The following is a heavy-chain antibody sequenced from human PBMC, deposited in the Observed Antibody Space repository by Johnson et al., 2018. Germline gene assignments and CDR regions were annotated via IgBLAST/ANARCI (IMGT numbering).Heavy chain of an antibody. CDR1: GFTFSSYW. J-gene: IGHJ6*03. V-gene: IGHV3-7*01. D-gene: IGHD3-3*01. Sequence: VQLVQSGGGLVQPGGSLRLSCAASGFTFSSYWMSWVRQAPGKGLEWVANIKQDGSEKDHVDSLKGPFTISRDNAKNSLCVQVNSLRAEDTAIYDCARVCAFWSGFSVSRPLLCIRLCESVRFLEWLLSLPPPRGYFCHMVVWGKGTT. CDR3: ARVCAFWSGFSVSRPLLCIRLCESVRFLEWLLSLPPPRGYFCHMVV. CDR2: IKQDGSEK.